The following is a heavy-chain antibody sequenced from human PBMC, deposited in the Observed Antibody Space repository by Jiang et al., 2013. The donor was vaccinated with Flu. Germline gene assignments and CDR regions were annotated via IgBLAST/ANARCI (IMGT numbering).Heavy chain of an antibody. CDR1: GGTFTRYS. CDR3: ARGSSDCSSANCPFDY. V-gene: IGHV1-69*06. D-gene: IGHD2-2*01. CDR2: IIPIFGTA. Sequence: SGAEVKKPGSSVKVSCKASGGTFTRYSISWMRQAPGQGLEWMGGIIPIFGTASYAQKFQGGVTITADKSTSTAYMELSSLRSEDTAVYYCARGSSDCSSANCPFDYWGQGTLVTVS. J-gene: IGHJ4*02.